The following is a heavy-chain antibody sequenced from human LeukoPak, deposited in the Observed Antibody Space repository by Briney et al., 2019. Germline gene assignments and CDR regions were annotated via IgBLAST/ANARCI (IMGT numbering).Heavy chain of an antibody. D-gene: IGHD1-26*01. CDR1: GYSFTSYW. Sequence: GESLKISCKGSGYSFTSYWIGWVRQMPGKGLEWMGIIYPGDSDTRYSPSFQGQVTISADKSISTAYLQWSSLEASNTAMYYCARQTDKWELLLEAFDYWGQGTLVTVSS. CDR3: ARQTDKWELLLEAFDY. V-gene: IGHV5-51*01. CDR2: IYPGDSDT. J-gene: IGHJ4*02.